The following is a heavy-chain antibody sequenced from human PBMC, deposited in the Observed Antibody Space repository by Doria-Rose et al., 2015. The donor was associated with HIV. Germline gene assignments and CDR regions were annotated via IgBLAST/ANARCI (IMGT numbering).Heavy chain of an antibody. CDR2: IFSDDER. CDR3: ARIKSSRWYHKYYFDF. J-gene: IGHJ4*02. V-gene: IGHV2-26*01. Sequence: QVTLKEFGPVLVKPTETLTLTCTVSGVSLSSPGMGVSWIRQPPGKALEWLANIFSDDERSDKTSLKSRLTISRGTSKSQVFLTMTDMDPVDTATYYCARIKSSRWYHKYYFDFWGQGTLVIVSA. D-gene: IGHD6-13*01. CDR1: GVSLSSPGMG.